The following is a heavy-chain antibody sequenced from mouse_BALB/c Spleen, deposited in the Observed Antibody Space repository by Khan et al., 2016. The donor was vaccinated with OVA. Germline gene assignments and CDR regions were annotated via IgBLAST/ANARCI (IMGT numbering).Heavy chain of an antibody. Sequence: QVQLQQPGAELVKPGASVKMSCKASGYTFTSYTMHWVKQRPGQGLEWIGYINPSSGYTKYNQKFKDKATLTADKSSSTAYMQLSSLTSEDSAVYYRARKSTRASYWGQGTTLTVSS. CDR2: INPSSGYT. D-gene: IGHD3-1*01. J-gene: IGHJ2*01. CDR1: GYTFTSYT. V-gene: IGHV1-4*01. CDR3: ARKSTRASY.